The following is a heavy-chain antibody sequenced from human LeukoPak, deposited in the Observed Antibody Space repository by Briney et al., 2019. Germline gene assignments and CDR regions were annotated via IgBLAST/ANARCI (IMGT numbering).Heavy chain of an antibody. V-gene: IGHV4-39*07. CDR1: GGSITSTTYY. CDR2: IFYSGST. D-gene: IGHD3-10*01. J-gene: IGHJ3*02. Sequence: SETLSLTCTVSGGSITSTTYYWGWIRQPPGKGREGIGNIFYSGSTYNNPSLKSRVTISVDTSKNQFSLKLTSVTAADTAVYYCAREAIVGREFHAFDIWGQGTMVTVSS. CDR3: AREAIVGREFHAFDI.